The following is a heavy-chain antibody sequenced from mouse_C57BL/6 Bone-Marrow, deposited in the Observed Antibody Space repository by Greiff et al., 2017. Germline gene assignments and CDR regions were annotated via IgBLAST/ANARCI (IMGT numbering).Heavy chain of an antibody. CDR2: IYPGSGST. Sequence: QVQLQQPGAELVKPGASVKMSCKASGYTFTSYWITWVKQRPGQGLEWIGDIYPGSGSTNYNEKFKSKATLTVDTSSSTAYMQLSSLTSEDSAVYDGAREDSYYAYHWYFYVWGRGTTVTVSS. CDR3: AREDSYYAYHWYFYV. J-gene: IGHJ1*03. D-gene: IGHD2-2*01. CDR1: GYTFTSYW. V-gene: IGHV1-55*01.